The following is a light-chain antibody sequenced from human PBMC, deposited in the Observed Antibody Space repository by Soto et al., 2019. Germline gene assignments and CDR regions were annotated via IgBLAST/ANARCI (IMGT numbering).Light chain of an antibody. CDR1: SSDVDGYNY. CDR2: DVS. Sequence: QSVLTQPASVSGSPGQSITISCTGTSSDVDGYNYVSWYQQHPGKAPKLMIYDVSNRPSGVSNRFSGSKSGNTASLTISGLQAEDEADYYCSSYTSSSPYVFGTGTKLTVL. J-gene: IGLJ1*01. V-gene: IGLV2-14*01. CDR3: SSYTSSSPYV.